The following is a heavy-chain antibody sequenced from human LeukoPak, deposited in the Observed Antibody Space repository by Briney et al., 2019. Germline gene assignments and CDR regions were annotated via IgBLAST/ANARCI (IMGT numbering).Heavy chain of an antibody. CDR2: INHSGST. CDR1: GGSFSGYY. CDR3: ARAARRYDSGGYWFG. V-gene: IGHV4-34*01. J-gene: IGHJ4*02. D-gene: IGHD3-22*01. Sequence: SETLSLTCAVYGGSFSGYYWSWIRQPPGKGLEWIGEINHSGSTNYNPSLKSRVTISVDTSKNQFSLKLSSVTAADTAVYYCARAARRYDSGGYWFGGGQGTLVTVSS.